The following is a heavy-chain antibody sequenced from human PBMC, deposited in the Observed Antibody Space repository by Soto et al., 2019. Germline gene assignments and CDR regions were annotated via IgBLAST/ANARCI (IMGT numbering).Heavy chain of an antibody. D-gene: IGHD2-15*01. CDR1: GYTFTSYA. CDR2: INAGNGNT. CDR3: ARAVQYCSGGSCYWFDP. V-gene: IGHV1-3*01. Sequence: QVQLVQSGAEVKKPGASVKVSCKASGYTFTSYAMHWVRQAPGQRLEWMGWINAGNGNTKYSQKFLGRVTITRDTSASTAYMELSSLRSEDTAVYYCARAVQYCSGGSCYWFDPWGQGTLVTVSS. J-gene: IGHJ5*02.